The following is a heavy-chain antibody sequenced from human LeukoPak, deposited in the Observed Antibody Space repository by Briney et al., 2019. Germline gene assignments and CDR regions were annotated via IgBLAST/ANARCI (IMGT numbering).Heavy chain of an antibody. J-gene: IGHJ4*02. CDR3: ARDRVAGPGDY. D-gene: IGHD6-19*01. CDR2: ISAYNGNT. Sequence: ASVKVSCKVSGYTLTELSMHWVRQAPGQGLEWMGWISAYNGNTNYAQKLQGRVTMTTDTSTSTAYMELRSLRSDDTAVYYCARDRVAGPGDYWGQGTLVTVSS. V-gene: IGHV1-18*01. CDR1: GYTLTELS.